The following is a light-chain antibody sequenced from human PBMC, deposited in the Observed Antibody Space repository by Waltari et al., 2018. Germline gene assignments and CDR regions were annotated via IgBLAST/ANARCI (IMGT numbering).Light chain of an antibody. J-gene: IGKJ1*01. CDR1: QSVSSSY. CDR2: GAT. Sequence: EIVLTQSPGTLSLSPGERATLSCRASQSVSSSYLGWYQKTPGQPPRLLSYGATSRATGIPDRFSGSGSGTDFTLTISRLEPEDFAVYHCQQYGGSPPAWTFGQGTKVEIK. V-gene: IGKV3-20*01. CDR3: QQYGGSPPAWT.